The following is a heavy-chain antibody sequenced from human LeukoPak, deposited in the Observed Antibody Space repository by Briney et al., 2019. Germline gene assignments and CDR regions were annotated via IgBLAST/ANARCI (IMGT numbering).Heavy chain of an antibody. CDR1: GYTFTSYD. CDR2: MNPNSGNT. CDR3: ARLAYSYDSSGYQGDAFDI. D-gene: IGHD3-22*01. Sequence: GASVKVSCKASGYTFTSYDINWVRQATGQGLEWMGWMNPNSGNTGYAQKFQGRVTMTRNTSISTAYMELSSLRSEDTAVYYCARLAYSYDSSGYQGDAFDIWGQGTMVTVSS. J-gene: IGHJ3*02. V-gene: IGHV1-8*01.